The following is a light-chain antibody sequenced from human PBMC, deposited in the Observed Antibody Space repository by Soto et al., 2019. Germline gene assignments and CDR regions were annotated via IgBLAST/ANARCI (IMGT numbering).Light chain of an antibody. Sequence: ETVVRQSPGTLSFSPGERATLSCRASQSVDSNYLAWYQQKPGQAPRLLIYGASTRATGIPDRFSGSESGTDFTLTISRLEPEDFAVYYCQQYGSSPYTFGQGTKLEIK. V-gene: IGKV3-20*01. J-gene: IGKJ2*01. CDR2: GAS. CDR1: QSVDSNY. CDR3: QQYGSSPYT.